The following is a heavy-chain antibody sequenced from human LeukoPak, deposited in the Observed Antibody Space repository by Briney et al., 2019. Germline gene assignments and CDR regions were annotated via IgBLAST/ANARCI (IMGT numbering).Heavy chain of an antibody. Sequence: GESLQISCKGFGYSFTNYWIGWVRQMPGKGLEWMGIIYPGDSDTYYSPSFLGQVTISADKSISTAYLQWSSLKASDTAMYYCARHLLYSTSPFDYWGQGTLVTVSS. CDR2: IYPGDSDT. D-gene: IGHD6-6*01. CDR1: GYSFTNYW. J-gene: IGHJ4*02. CDR3: ARHLLYSTSPFDY. V-gene: IGHV5-51*01.